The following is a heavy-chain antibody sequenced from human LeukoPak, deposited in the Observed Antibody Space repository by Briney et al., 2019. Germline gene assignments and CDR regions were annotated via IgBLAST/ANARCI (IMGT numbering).Heavy chain of an antibody. CDR1: GFTFGTSA. CDR3: AATLTVTTGSAYFGMDV. CDR2: IVVGSINT. D-gene: IGHD4-17*01. Sequence: SVKVSCKASGFTFGTSAVQWVRQARGQRLEWIGWIVVGSINTNYAQKFQERVTITRDMSTSTAYMELSSLRSEDTAVYYCAATLTVTTGSAYFGMDVWGQGTTVTVSS. V-gene: IGHV1-58*01. J-gene: IGHJ6*02.